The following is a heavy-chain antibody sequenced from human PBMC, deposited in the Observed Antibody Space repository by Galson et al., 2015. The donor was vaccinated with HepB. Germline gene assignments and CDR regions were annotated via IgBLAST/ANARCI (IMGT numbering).Heavy chain of an antibody. Sequence: SLRLSCAASGSPFGDYSMSWVRQAPGKGLEWVGFIRGKAFHGATYYAASVRGRFTISRDDSKSIAYLQMDSLRTEDTAFYYCAGGGYSGYYYDSWGQGVQVIVSS. J-gene: IGHJ4*02. CDR3: AGGGYSGYYYDS. CDR2: IRGKAFHGAT. V-gene: IGHV3-49*04. CDR1: GSPFGDYS. D-gene: IGHD3-22*01.